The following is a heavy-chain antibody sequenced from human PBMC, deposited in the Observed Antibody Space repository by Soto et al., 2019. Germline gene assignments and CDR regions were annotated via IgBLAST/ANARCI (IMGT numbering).Heavy chain of an antibody. CDR2: INHGESA. V-gene: IGHV4-34*01. J-gene: IGHJ4*02. D-gene: IGHD2-15*01. CDR3: ARGYAAPRAAN. Sequence: KASETLSLTCAVYGGSFSCYYWSWIRRPPEKGLEWIGEINHGESASYNPSLKDRVTISLDTSNNHFSLKLTSVTAADSAVYYCARGYAAPRAANWGQGTLVTVSS. CDR1: GGSFSCYY.